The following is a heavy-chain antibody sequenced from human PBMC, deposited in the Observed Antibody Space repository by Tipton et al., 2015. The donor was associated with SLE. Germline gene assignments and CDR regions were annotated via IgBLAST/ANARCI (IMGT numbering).Heavy chain of an antibody. CDR1: GGSITTYY. CDR3: ARLGVVVTAIDY. CDR2: IYYSGST. Sequence: TLSLTCAVSGGSITTYYWSWIRQSPGKGLEWIGSIYYSGSTYYNPSLKSRVTISVDTSKNQFSLKLSSVTAADTAVYYCARLGVVVTAIDYWGQGTLDTVSS. J-gene: IGHJ4*02. V-gene: IGHV4-59*05. D-gene: IGHD2-21*02.